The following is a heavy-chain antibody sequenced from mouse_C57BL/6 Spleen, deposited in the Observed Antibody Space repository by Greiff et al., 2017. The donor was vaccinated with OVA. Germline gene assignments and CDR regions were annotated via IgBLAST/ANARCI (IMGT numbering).Heavy chain of an antibody. Sequence: EVHLVESGEGLVKPGGSLKLSCAASGFTFSSYAMSWVRQTPEKRLEWVAYISSGGDYIYYADTVKGRFTISRDNARNTLYLQMSSLKSEDTAMYYCTGVCYDYGGSFCYFDYWGQGTTLTVSS. CDR2: ISSGGDYI. CDR3: TGVCYDYGGSFCYFDY. J-gene: IGHJ2*01. V-gene: IGHV5-9-1*02. D-gene: IGHD2-4*01. CDR1: GFTFSSYA.